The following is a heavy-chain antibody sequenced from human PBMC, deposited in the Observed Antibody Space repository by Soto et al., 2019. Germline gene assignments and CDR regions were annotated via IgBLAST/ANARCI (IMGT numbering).Heavy chain of an antibody. Sequence: PSETLSLTCTVSGGSISSYYWSWIRQPPGKGLEWIGYIYYSGSTNYNPSLKSRVTISVDTSKNQFSLKLSSVTAADTAVYYCARVGDLDCSGGSCYSSFYGIDVWGQGTTVTVSS. CDR2: IYYSGST. CDR3: ARVGDLDCSGGSCYSSFYGIDV. J-gene: IGHJ6*02. D-gene: IGHD2-15*01. CDR1: GGSISSYY. V-gene: IGHV4-59*01.